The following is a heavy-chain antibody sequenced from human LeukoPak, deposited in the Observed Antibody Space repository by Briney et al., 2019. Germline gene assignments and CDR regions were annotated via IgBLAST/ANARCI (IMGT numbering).Heavy chain of an antibody. CDR3: ARGLLRDDYSLNY. D-gene: IGHD4-11*01. V-gene: IGHV4-34*01. J-gene: IGHJ4*02. Sequence: KPSETLSLPCAVYGGSFSGYYWSWIRQPPGKGLEWIGEINHSGSTNYNPSLKSRVTISVDTSKNQFSLKLSSVTAADTAVYYCARGLLRDDYSLNYWGQGTLVTVSS. CDR1: GGSFSGYY. CDR2: INHSGST.